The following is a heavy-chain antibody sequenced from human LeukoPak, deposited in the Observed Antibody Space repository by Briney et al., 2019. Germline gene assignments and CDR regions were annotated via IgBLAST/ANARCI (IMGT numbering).Heavy chain of an antibody. V-gene: IGHV4-59*01. CDR2: ISYTGNS. CDR3: ARDSAYSSDWPDAFDV. D-gene: IGHD6-25*01. Sequence: SETLSLTCSVSGVSITGYFWSWIRQPPGKGLEWFGYISYTGNSNYNPSLNSRDTISLDASNTQFSLRLNSRTPADTAVYYCARDSAYSSDWPDAFDVWGHGTVVTVSS. CDR1: GVSITGYF. J-gene: IGHJ3*01.